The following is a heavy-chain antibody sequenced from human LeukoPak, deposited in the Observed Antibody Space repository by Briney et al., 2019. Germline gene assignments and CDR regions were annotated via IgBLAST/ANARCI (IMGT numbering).Heavy chain of an antibody. CDR3: ARGRGPYGWFDP. J-gene: IGHJ5*02. D-gene: IGHD3-10*01. V-gene: IGHV3-74*01. Sequence: GGSLRLSCAASGFSSSDCWMHWVRHAPGKGLVWVSRMNSDGTTTNYAGSVEGRFTISRDNAKNTLYLQMNSLRAEDTAVYYCARGRGPYGWFDPWGQGTLVTVSS. CDR1: GFSSSDCW. CDR2: MNSDGTTT.